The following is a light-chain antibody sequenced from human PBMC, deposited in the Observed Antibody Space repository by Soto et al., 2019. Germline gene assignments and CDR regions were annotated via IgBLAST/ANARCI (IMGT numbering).Light chain of an antibody. CDR3: HQYNSYST. CDR2: DAS. Sequence: IQMPQSPSTLSASIGDTVTITCRASQSISSLLAWYQQKPGKTPKLLIYDASDLESGVPSRFSGSGSGTEFTLTIRSLQPDDFATYYCHQYNSYSTFGQGTKVDI. CDR1: QSISSL. J-gene: IGKJ1*01. V-gene: IGKV1-5*01.